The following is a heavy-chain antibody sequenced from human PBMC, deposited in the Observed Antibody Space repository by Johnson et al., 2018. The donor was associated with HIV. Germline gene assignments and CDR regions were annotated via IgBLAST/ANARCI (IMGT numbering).Heavy chain of an antibody. CDR3: AKEVGWLGDAFDI. CDR1: GFTVSSNY. Sequence: VQLVESGGGLVQPGGSLRLSCAASGFTVSSNYMSWVRQAPGKGLEWVSVIYSGGSTYYADSVKGRFTISRDNSKNTMYLQMHSLRADDTAVYYCAKEVGWLGDAFDIWGPGTMVTVSS. J-gene: IGHJ3*02. V-gene: IGHV3-66*01. D-gene: IGHD6-19*01. CDR2: IYSGGST.